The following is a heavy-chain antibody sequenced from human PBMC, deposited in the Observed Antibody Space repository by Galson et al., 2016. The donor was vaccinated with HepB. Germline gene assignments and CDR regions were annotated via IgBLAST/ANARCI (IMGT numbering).Heavy chain of an antibody. CDR3: VRDPGNVAVGFGH. CDR1: GYTFTDDA. V-gene: IGHV7-4-1*02. J-gene: IGHJ4*02. D-gene: IGHD2-21*01. Sequence: QSGAEVKKPGESLKTSCKASGYTFTDDAMNWVRQAPGQGLEWMGWINTNSGRPTYAQGFTGRFAFSLDTSVSTAYLQISNLETEDTAIYYCVRDPGNVAVGFGHWGQGSQVTVTS. CDR2: INTNSGRP.